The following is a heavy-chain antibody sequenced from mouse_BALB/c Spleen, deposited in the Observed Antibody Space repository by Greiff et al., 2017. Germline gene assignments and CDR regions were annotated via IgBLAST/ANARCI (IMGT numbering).Heavy chain of an antibody. J-gene: IGHJ4*01. CDR3: ARGIYYYSSSYLYAMDY. Sequence: EVQLQQSGPELVKPGASMKISCKASGYSFTGYTMNWVKQSHGKNLEWIGLINPYNGGTSYNQKFKGKATLTVDKSSSTAYMELLSLTSEDSAVYYCARGIYYYSSSYLYAMDYWGQGTSVTVSS. CDR2: INPYNGGT. CDR1: GYSFTGYT. D-gene: IGHD1-1*01. V-gene: IGHV1-18*01.